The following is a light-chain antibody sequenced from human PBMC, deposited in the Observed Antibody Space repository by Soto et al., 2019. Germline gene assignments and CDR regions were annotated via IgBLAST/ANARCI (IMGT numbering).Light chain of an antibody. CDR2: LAS. CDR1: QDISSY. J-gene: IGKJ4*01. V-gene: IGKV1-9*01. CDR3: QSLNRFPHS. Sequence: IQLTQSPSSLSASVGDRVTITCWASQDISSYLAWYQQKPGKAPKLLIYLASTLHSGVPSSFSGSGSGTDFSLTISSLQPEDAATYYCQSLNRFPHSFGGGTKVDIK.